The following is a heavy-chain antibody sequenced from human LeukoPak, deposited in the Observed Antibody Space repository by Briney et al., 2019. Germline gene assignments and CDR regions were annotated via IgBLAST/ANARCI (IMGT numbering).Heavy chain of an antibody. CDR1: GGSISSSNW. D-gene: IGHD6-19*01. CDR3: ARLAIAVTPYYFDF. V-gene: IGHV4-4*02. CDR2: VYHSGST. Sequence: SETLSHTCAVSGGSISSSNWWSWVRQPPGKGLEWIGEVYHSGSTNYNASLESRVTISIDKSKNQFSLKLSSVTAADTAVYYCARLAIAVTPYYFDFWGQGTLVTVSS. J-gene: IGHJ4*02.